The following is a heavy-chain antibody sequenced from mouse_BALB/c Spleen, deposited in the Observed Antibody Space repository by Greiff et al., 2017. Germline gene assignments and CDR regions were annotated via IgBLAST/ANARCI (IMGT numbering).Heavy chain of an antibody. CDR2: IWGDGST. J-gene: IGHJ3*01. CDR1: GFSLTGYG. V-gene: IGHV2-6-7*01. D-gene: IGHD2-10*02. Sequence: VQLMESGPGLVAPSQSLSITCTVSGFSLTGYGVNWVRQPPGKGLEWLGMIWGDGSTDYNSALKSRLSISKDNSKSQVFLKMNSLQTDDTARYYCARDQYGNYAWFAYWGQGTLVTVSA. CDR3: ARDQYGNYAWFAY.